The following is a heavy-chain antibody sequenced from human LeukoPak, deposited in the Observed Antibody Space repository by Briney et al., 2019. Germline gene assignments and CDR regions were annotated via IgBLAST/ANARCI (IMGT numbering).Heavy chain of an antibody. D-gene: IGHD3-22*01. CDR1: GFTFSDYY. CDR3: ARGSHYYDSSGRPGRHFQN. CDR2: ISSSGCTI. Sequence: GGSLRLSCAASGFTFSDYYMSWIRQAPGKGLEWVSYISSSGCTIYYADSVKGRFTISRDNAKNSLYLQMNSLRAEDTAVYYCARGSHYYDSSGRPGRHFQNWGQGTLVTVSS. V-gene: IGHV3-11*01. J-gene: IGHJ1*01.